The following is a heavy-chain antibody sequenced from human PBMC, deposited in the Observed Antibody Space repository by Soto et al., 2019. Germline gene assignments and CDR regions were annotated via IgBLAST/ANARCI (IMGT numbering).Heavy chain of an antibody. J-gene: IGHJ4*02. D-gene: IGHD3-22*01. Sequence: VGSLRLSCAASGFTFSNAWMSWVRQAPGKGLEWVGRIKSKTDGGTTDYAAAVKGRFTISRDDSKNTLYLEMNSLKTEDTAVYYCTTDDYYDSSGRDYWGQGTLVTVSS. CDR3: TTDDYYDSSGRDY. CDR1: GFTFSNAW. CDR2: IKSKTDGGTT. V-gene: IGHV3-15*01.